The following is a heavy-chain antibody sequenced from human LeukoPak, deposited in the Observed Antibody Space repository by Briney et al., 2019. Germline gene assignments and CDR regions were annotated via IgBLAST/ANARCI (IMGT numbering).Heavy chain of an antibody. V-gene: IGHV3-53*01. Sequence: GGSLRPSCAAFGYTVSSNYMTWVRQAPGRGLEWVSVIYTGGRTFYADSVKGRFTISKDNSKNTLYLQMDSLRAEDTAVYYCAKYYVVGGTANAYIWDRGTLVTVSS. CDR3: AKYYVVGGTANAYI. J-gene: IGHJ3*02. CDR2: IYTGGRT. CDR1: GYTVSSNY. D-gene: IGHD2-21*01.